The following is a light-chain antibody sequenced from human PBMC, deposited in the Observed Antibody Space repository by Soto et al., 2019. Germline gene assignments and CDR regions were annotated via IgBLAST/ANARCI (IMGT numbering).Light chain of an antibody. CDR2: DAS. CDR1: QSVSSY. Sequence: EIVLTQSPATLSLSPGERATLSCRASQSVSSYLAWYQQKPGQAPRLLIYDASTRATGIPARFRGSGSGTDFTLSIRSLEPEGFAVYYCQQRGYTFGQGTKLEIK. V-gene: IGKV3-11*01. CDR3: QQRGYT. J-gene: IGKJ2*01.